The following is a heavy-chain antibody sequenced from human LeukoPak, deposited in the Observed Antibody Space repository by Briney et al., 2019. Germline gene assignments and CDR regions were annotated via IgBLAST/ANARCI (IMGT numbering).Heavy chain of an antibody. CDR1: GYTFTSYY. V-gene: IGHV1-46*01. J-gene: IGHJ4*02. CDR2: INPSGGST. Sequence: ASVKVSCKASGYTFTSYYMHWVRQAPGQGLEWMGIINPSGGSTSYAQKFQGRVTMTRDTSTSTVYMELSSLRSEDTAVYYCATDGGYCSGGSCSKGTFDYWGQGTLVTVSS. D-gene: IGHD2-15*01. CDR3: ATDGGYCSGGSCSKGTFDY.